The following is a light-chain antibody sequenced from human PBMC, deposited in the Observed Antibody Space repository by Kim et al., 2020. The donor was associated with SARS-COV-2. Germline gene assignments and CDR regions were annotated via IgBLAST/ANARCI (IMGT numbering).Light chain of an antibody. Sequence: SHELTQPPSVSVAPGKTARITCGGNNIGSKSVHWYQQKPGQAPVLVIYYDSDRPSGIPERFSGSNSGNTATLTISRVEAGDEADYYCQVWDSSSDHWVFGGGTQLPVL. CDR2: YDS. CDR3: QVWDSSSDHWV. CDR1: NIGSKS. V-gene: IGLV3-21*04. J-gene: IGLJ3*02.